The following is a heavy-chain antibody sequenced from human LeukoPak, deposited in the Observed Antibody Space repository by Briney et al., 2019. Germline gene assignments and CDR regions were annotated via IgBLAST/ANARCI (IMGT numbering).Heavy chain of an antibody. D-gene: IGHD5-12*01. CDR2: IKQDGTER. CDR1: GFTLSNYW. V-gene: IGHV3-7*01. Sequence: GGSLRLSCATSGFTLSNYWMNWVRQAPGKWLEWVANIKQDGTERYYVDSVKGRFTISRDNANNLLYLQMSSLRAEDTAVYYCERGRGWATFEHWGRGTLVTVSS. CDR3: ERGRGWATFEH. J-gene: IGHJ4*02.